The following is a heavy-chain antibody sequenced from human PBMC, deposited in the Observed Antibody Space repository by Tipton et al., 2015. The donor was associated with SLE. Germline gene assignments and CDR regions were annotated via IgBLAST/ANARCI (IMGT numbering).Heavy chain of an antibody. J-gene: IGHJ3*02. Sequence: LRLTCTVSGGSISSYYWSWIRQPPGKGLEWIGYIYYSGSTNYNPSLKSRVTISVDTSKNQFSLKLSSVTAADTAVYYCARGQLVNAFDIWGQGIMVTVSS. CDR2: IYYSGST. CDR3: ARGQLVNAFDI. D-gene: IGHD6-13*01. CDR1: GGSISSYY. V-gene: IGHV4-59*01.